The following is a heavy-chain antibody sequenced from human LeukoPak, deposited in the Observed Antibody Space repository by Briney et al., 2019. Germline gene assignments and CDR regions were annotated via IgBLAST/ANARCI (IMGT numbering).Heavy chain of an antibody. V-gene: IGHV3-30-3*01. CDR1: GFTFSSYA. J-gene: IGHJ4*02. CDR3: ARDHNYGSGSGFDY. Sequence: PGRSLRLSCAASGFTFSSYAMHWVRQAPGKGLEWVAVISYDGSNKYYADSVKGRFTISRDNSKNTLYLQMNSLRAEDTAVYYCARDHNYGSGSGFDYWGQGTLVTVSS. D-gene: IGHD3-10*01. CDR2: ISYDGSNK.